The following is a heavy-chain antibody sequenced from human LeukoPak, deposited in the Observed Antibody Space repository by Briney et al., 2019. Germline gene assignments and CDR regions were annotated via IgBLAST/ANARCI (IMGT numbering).Heavy chain of an antibody. J-gene: IGHJ5*02. Sequence: GSSVKVSCKASGGTFSSYAISWVRQAPGQGLEWMGGVIPIFGTANYAQKFQGRGTITADESTSTAYMELSSLRSGDTAVYYCARDYVPGPENLGFDPGGQGTLVTVSA. CDR3: ARDYVPGPENLGFDP. D-gene: IGHD3-10*02. CDR1: GGTFSSYA. V-gene: IGHV1-69*01. CDR2: VIPIFGTA.